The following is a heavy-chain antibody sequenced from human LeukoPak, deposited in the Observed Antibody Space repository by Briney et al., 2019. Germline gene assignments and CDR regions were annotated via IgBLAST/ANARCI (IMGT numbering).Heavy chain of an antibody. Sequence: ASVKVSCKASGYTFTSYGISWVRQAPGQGLEWMGIINPSGGSTSYAQKFQGRVTMTRDTSTSTVYMELSSLRSEDTAVYYCARSSHRYYFDYWGQGTLVTVSS. CDR3: ARSSHRYYFDY. CDR2: INPSGGST. J-gene: IGHJ4*02. V-gene: IGHV1-46*01. CDR1: GYTFTSYG. D-gene: IGHD2-2*01.